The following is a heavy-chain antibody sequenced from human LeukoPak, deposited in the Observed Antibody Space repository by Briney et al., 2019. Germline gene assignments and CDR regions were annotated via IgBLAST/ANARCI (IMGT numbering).Heavy chain of an antibody. CDR2: ISAYNGHT. V-gene: IGHV1-18*01. CDR3: ARGPCSSTSCYLGDGWFDP. D-gene: IGHD2-2*01. CDR1: GYTFTSYG. Sequence: GASVKVSCKASGYTFTSYGISWVRQAPGQGLEWMGWISAYNGHTNYAQMLQGRVTMTTDTSTSTAYMELRSLRSDDTAMYYCARGPCSSTSCYLGDGWFDPWGQGTLVTVSS. J-gene: IGHJ5*02.